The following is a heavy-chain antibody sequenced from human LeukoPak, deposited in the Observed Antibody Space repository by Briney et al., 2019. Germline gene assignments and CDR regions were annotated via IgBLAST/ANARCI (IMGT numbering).Heavy chain of an antibody. V-gene: IGHV3-33*01. D-gene: IGHD6-19*01. CDR1: GFTFSSYG. J-gene: IGHJ6*02. CDR3: ARVAVAGTNGMDV. Sequence: PGRSLRLSCAASGFTFSSYGMHWVRQAPGKGLEWVAVIWYDGSNKYYADSVKGRFTISRDNSKNTLYLQMNSLRAEDTAVCYCARVAVAGTNGMDVWGQGTTVTVSS. CDR2: IWYDGSNK.